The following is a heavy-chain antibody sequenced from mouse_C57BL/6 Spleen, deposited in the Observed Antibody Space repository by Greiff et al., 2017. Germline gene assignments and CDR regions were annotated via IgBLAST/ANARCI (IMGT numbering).Heavy chain of an antibody. CDR3: ARSYYDYDVYAMDY. J-gene: IGHJ4*01. Sequence: EVKLMESGGGLVQPGGSLSLSCAASGFTFTDYYMSWVRQPPGKALEWLGFIRNKANGYTTEYSASVKGRFTISRDNSQSILYLQMNALRAEDSATYYCARSYYDYDVYAMDYWGQGTSVTVSS. CDR1: GFTFTDYY. CDR2: IRNKANGYTT. D-gene: IGHD2-4*01. V-gene: IGHV7-3*01.